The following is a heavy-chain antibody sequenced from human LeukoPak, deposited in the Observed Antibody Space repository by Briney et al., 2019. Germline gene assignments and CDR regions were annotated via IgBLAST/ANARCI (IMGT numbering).Heavy chain of an antibody. V-gene: IGHV1-69*04. D-gene: IGHD6-13*01. J-gene: IGHJ3*02. CDR3: ARDGYDGAFDI. CDR2: IIPILGIA. Sequence: SVKVSCKASGGTFSSYAISWVRQAPGQGLEWMGRIIPILGIANYAQKLQGRVTITADKSTSTAYMELSSLRSEDTAVYYCARDGYDGAFDIWGQGTMVTVSS. CDR1: GGTFSSYA.